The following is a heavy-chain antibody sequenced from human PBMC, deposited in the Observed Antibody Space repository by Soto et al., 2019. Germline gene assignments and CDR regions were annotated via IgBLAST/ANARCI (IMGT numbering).Heavy chain of an antibody. CDR3: ARVPRSITGTTSSEDLQF. CDR1: GGTFSGYA. CDR2: IIPIFGIT. J-gene: IGHJ1*01. D-gene: IGHD1-20*01. Sequence: QAHLMQSGAEVKKPGSSVKVSCKASGGTFSGYAISWVRQRPGRGLVRLGGIIPIFGITTYAEKFQGRINLSGDEATGTAFMDLRSLISEDTAVYYCARVPRSITGTTSSEDLQFWGPGSLVSVSS. V-gene: IGHV1-69*01.